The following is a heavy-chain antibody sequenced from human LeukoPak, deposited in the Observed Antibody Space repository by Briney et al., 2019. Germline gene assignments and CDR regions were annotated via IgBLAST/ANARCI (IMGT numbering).Heavy chain of an antibody. CDR3: ARDMVAGGPDY. J-gene: IGHJ4*02. CDR2: VSGGGGTT. V-gene: IGHV3-23*01. D-gene: IGHD5-12*01. CDR1: GFTFSSYA. Sequence: GGSLRLSCAASGFTFSSYAMSWVRQAPGKGLEWVSTVSGGGGTTYYADSVKGRFTISRDNSKNTLYLQMNSLRAEDTAVYYCARDMVAGGPDYWGQGTLVTVSS.